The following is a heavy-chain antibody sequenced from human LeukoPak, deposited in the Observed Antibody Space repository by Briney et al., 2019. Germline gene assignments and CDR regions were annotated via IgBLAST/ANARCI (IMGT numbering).Heavy chain of an antibody. J-gene: IGHJ4*02. CDR3: ARDYDSSGPLDY. D-gene: IGHD3-22*01. CDR2: ISGSGGST. CDR1: GFTFSSYG. V-gene: IGHV3-23*01. Sequence: PGGSLRLSCAASGFTFSSYGMSWVRQAPGKGLEWVSAISGSGGSTYYADSVKGRFTISRDNSKNTLYLQMNSLRAEGTAVYYCARDYDSSGPLDYWGQGTLVTVSS.